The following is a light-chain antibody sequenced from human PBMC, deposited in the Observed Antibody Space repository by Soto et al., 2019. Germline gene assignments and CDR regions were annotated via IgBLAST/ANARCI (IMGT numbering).Light chain of an antibody. CDR2: GNN. CDR1: SSNIGAGYD. V-gene: IGLV1-40*01. J-gene: IGLJ3*02. CDR3: QSYDSSLSASV. Sequence: QSVLTQPASVSGAPGQRVTISCTGSSSNIGAGYDVHWYQQLPGTAPKLLIYGNNNRPSGVPDRFSGSKSATSASLAITGLQAEDEADYFCQSYDSSLSASVFGGGTKVTVL.